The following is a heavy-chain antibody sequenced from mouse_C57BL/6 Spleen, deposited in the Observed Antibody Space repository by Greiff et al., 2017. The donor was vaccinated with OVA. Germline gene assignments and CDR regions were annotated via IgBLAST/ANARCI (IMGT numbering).Heavy chain of an antibody. V-gene: IGHV1-42*01. Sequence: EVQGVESGPELVKPGASVKISCKASGYSFTGYYMNWVKQSPEKSLEWIGEINPSTGGTTYNQKFKAKATLTVDKSSSTAYMQLKSLTSEDSAVYYCARSSYPYAMDYWGQGTSVTVSS. CDR2: INPSTGGT. CDR1: GYSFTGYY. CDR3: ARSSYPYAMDY. D-gene: IGHD1-1*01. J-gene: IGHJ4*01.